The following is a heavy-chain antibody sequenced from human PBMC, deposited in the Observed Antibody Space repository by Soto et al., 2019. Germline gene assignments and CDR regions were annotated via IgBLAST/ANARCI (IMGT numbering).Heavy chain of an antibody. V-gene: IGHV3-49*04. CDR3: TRENGFWSGYPYYYYGMDV. J-gene: IGHJ6*02. CDR2: IRSKAYGGTT. CDR1: GSTFGDYA. Sequence: PGGSLRLSCTASGSTFGDYAMSWVRQAPGKGLEWVGFIRSKAYGGTTEYAASVKGRFTISRDDSKSIAYLQMNSLKTEDTAVYYCTRENGFWSGYPYYYYGMDVWGQGTTVTVSS. D-gene: IGHD3-3*01.